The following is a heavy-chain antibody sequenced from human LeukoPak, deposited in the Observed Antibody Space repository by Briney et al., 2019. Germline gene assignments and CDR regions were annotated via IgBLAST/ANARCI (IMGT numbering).Heavy chain of an antibody. CDR3: ARGGITIFGVVNLFDY. CDR1: GYTFTSYD. V-gene: IGHV1-8*01. D-gene: IGHD3-3*01. CDR2: MNPSSGNT. Sequence: ASVKVSCKASGYTFTSYDINWVRQATGQGLEWMGWMNPSSGNTGYAQKFQGRVTMTRDTSIGTAYMELSSLRSEDSAVYYCARGGITIFGVVNLFDYWGQGTLVTVSS. J-gene: IGHJ4*02.